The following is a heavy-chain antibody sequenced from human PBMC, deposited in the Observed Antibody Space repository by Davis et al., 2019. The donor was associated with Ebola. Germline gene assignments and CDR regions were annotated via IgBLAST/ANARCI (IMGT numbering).Heavy chain of an antibody. CDR1: GFTFSSYA. CDR3: ARFHASCYKLCGAFDI. CDR2: ISYDGSNK. V-gene: IGHV3-30-3*01. Sequence: PGGSLRLSCAASGFTFSSYAMHWVRQAPGKGLEWVAVISYDGSNKYYADSVKGRFTISRDNSKNTLYLQMNSLRAEDTAVYYCARFHASCYKLCGAFDIWGQGTMVTVSS. D-gene: IGHD2-2*01. J-gene: IGHJ3*02.